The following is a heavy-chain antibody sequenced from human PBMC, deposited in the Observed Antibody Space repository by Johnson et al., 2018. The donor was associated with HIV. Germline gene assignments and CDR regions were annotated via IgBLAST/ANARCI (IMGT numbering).Heavy chain of an antibody. V-gene: IGHV3-9*01. CDR2: ISWNSGSI. Sequence: VQVVESGGGLLQPGRSLRLSCVATGLNFDDYGMHWVRQGPGKGLEWVSGISWNSGSIGYADYVKGRFTISRDNAKNSLYLQVNGLRAEDTAVYYCARSYSRWDDVFDIWGQGTMVTVSS. J-gene: IGHJ3*02. D-gene: IGHD1-26*01. CDR3: ARSYSRWDDVFDI. CDR1: GLNFDDYG.